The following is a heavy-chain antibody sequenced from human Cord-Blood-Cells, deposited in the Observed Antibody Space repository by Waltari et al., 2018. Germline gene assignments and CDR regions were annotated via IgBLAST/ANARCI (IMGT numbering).Heavy chain of an antibody. Sequence: QVQLVQSGAEVKKPGASVKVSCKASGYTFTGYYMHWVRQAPGQGLEWMGWINPNSGGTNYAQKFQGWVTMTRDTSISTAYMELSRLRSDDTAVYYCARAHIAAAGHYYYGMDVWGQGTTVTVSS. V-gene: IGHV1-2*04. CDR2: INPNSGGT. CDR1: GYTFTGYY. D-gene: IGHD6-13*01. CDR3: ARAHIAAAGHYYYGMDV. J-gene: IGHJ6*02.